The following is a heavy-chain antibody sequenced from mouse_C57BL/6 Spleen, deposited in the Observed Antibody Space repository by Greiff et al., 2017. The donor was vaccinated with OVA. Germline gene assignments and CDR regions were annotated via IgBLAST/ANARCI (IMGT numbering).Heavy chain of an antibody. D-gene: IGHD4-1*01. Sequence: EVHLVESGGGLVKPGGSLKLSCAASGFTFSDYGMHWVRQAPEKGLEWVAYISSGSSTIYYADTVKGRFTISRDNAKNTLFLQITSLRSEDTAMYYCARRRELGRFDYWGQGTTLTVSS. J-gene: IGHJ2*01. CDR2: ISSGSSTI. CDR1: GFTFSDYG. CDR3: ARRRELGRFDY. V-gene: IGHV5-17*01.